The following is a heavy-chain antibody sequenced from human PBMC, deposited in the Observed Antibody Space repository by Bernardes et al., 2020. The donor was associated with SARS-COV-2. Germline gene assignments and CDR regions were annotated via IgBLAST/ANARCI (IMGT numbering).Heavy chain of an antibody. V-gene: IGHV4-39*01. J-gene: IGHJ6*02. D-gene: IGHD2-21*02. CDR1: GGSISNSNYY. Sequence: ETLSLTCTVSGGSISNSNYYWGWIRQPPGKGLEWIGSIYSSGTTYYNPSLQRRVTKSLDTSKNQFSLRLTSVTAADTAVYYCAGSSCGRDCYIGGLRSWDYGMDVWGQGTTVTVSS. CDR3: AGSSCGRDCYIGGLRSWDYGMDV. CDR2: IYSSGTT.